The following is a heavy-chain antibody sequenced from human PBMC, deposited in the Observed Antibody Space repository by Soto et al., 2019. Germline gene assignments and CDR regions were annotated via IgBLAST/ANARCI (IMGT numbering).Heavy chain of an antibody. CDR1: GFTVSSDY. CDR2: IYSGGST. CDR3: ARDPGDRNGVSV. J-gene: IGHJ6*02. D-gene: IGHD1-26*01. V-gene: IGHV3-66*01. Sequence: EVQVVESGGGLVQPGGSLRLSCAASGFTVSSDYMSWVRQAPGKGLEWVSVIYSGGSTYYADSGKGRFTISRDNSKNTLYLQMNSLRAEDTAVYYCARDPGDRNGVSVWGQGTTVTVSS.